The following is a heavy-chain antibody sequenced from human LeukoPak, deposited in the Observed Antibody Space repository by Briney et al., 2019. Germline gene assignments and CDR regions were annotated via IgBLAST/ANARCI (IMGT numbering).Heavy chain of an antibody. CDR2: INPNSGGT. V-gene: IGHV1-2*02. J-gene: IGHJ6*02. CDR1: GYSFTGYY. D-gene: IGHD3-16*01. Sequence: GASVKVPCKASGYSFTGYYMHWVRQAPGQGLEWMGWINPNSGGTNYAQKFQGRVTMTRDTSISTAYVELSGLRSDDTAVYYCARGGPLYYFMEVWGQGTTVIVSS. CDR3: ARGGPLYYFMEV.